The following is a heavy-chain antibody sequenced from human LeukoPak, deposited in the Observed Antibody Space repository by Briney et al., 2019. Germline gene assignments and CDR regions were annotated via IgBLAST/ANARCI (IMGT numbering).Heavy chain of an antibody. CDR2: IIPIFGTA. CDR1: GGTFSSYA. D-gene: IGHD4-23*01. CDR3: ARSRVTPRYFDY. V-gene: IGHV1-69*05. Sequence: SVTVSCKASGGTFSSYANSWVRQAPGQGLEWMGGIIPIFGTANYAQKFQSRVTITTDESTSTAYMELSRLRSEDTAVYYCARSRVTPRYFDYWGQGTLVTVSS. J-gene: IGHJ4*02.